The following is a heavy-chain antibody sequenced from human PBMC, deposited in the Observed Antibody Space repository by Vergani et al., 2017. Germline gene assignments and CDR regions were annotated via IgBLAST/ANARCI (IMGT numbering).Heavy chain of an antibody. Sequence: EVQLVESGGGLVQPGRSLRLSCAASGFTFDDYAMHWVRQAPGKGLEWVSGINWNSDSIAYADSVKGRFTISRDNAKNSLYLQMNSLRTEDTAVYFCANSAIAGNVGVAYFGMDVWGRGTTVTVSS. J-gene: IGHJ6*02. V-gene: IGHV3-9*01. D-gene: IGHD1-26*01. CDR2: INWNSDSI. CDR1: GFTFDDYA. CDR3: ANSAIAGNVGVAYFGMDV.